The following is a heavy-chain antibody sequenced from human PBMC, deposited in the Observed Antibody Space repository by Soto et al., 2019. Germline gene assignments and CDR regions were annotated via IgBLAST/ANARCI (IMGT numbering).Heavy chain of an antibody. Sequence: SHTLSLTCAISGDSVSSNSVAWNWIRQSPSRGLEWLGRTYYRSKWYNDYAVSVKSRITINPDTSKNQFSLQLNSVTPEDTAVYYCARGDDYENWFDPWGQGTLVTVSS. V-gene: IGHV6-1*01. CDR1: GDSVSSNSVA. CDR2: TYYRSKWYN. CDR3: ARGDDYENWFDP. D-gene: IGHD4-17*01. J-gene: IGHJ5*02.